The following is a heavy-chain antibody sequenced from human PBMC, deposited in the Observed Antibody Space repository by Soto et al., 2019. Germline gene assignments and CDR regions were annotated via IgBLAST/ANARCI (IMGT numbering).Heavy chain of an antibody. J-gene: IGHJ3*02. CDR3: ARDGIAVGGDAFDI. D-gene: IGHD6-19*01. Sequence: EVQLVESGGGLVQPGGSLRLSCAASGFTVSSNYMSWVRQAPGKGLEWVSVIYSGGSTYYADSVKGRFIISRDNSKNTLYLQMNSLRAEDTAVYYCARDGIAVGGDAFDIWGQGTMVTVSS. CDR2: IYSGGST. V-gene: IGHV3-66*01. CDR1: GFTVSSNY.